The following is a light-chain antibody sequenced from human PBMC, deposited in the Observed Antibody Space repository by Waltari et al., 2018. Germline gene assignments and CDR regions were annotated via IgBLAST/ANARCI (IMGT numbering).Light chain of an antibody. J-gene: IGLJ2*01. V-gene: IGLV3-21*02. Sequence: VTPGQTARIVCGGRHIGTKAVHWYQRKAGQAPLLVLHDDDTRPSGIPDRFSGPNSGDTATLTVSGVEAEDEADYVWQVWESDSVVFGGGTNLTVL. CDR3: QVWESDSVV. CDR1: HIGTKA. CDR2: DDD.